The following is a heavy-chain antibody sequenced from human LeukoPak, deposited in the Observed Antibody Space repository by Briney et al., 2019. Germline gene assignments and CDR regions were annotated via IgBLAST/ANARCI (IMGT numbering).Heavy chain of an antibody. Sequence: GASVKVSCKASGYTFTGYYMHWVRQAPGQGLEWMGWINPNSGGTNYAQKFQGWVTMTRDTSISTAYMELSRLRSDDTAVYYCARVWEMATITPCDYWGQGTLVTVSS. J-gene: IGHJ4*02. D-gene: IGHD5-24*01. CDR2: INPNSGGT. CDR3: ARVWEMATITPCDY. CDR1: GYTFTGYY. V-gene: IGHV1-2*04.